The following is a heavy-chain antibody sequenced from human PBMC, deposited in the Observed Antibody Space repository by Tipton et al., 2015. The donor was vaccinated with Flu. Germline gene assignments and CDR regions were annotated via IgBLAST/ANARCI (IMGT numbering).Heavy chain of an antibody. Sequence: QSGPEVKKPGSSVKVSCKASGDTFRNYAISWVRQAPGQGLEWMGGIVCIFGIPNYAQKFQGRVTMTADESTTTVYMELSSLTSDDTAVYYCARPGGPAAVNPFSYFDFWGQGTLVTVSS. V-gene: IGHV1-69*01. J-gene: IGHJ4*02. CDR2: IVCIFGIP. CDR1: GDTFRNYA. D-gene: IGHD2-2*01. CDR3: ARPGGPAAVNPFSYFDF.